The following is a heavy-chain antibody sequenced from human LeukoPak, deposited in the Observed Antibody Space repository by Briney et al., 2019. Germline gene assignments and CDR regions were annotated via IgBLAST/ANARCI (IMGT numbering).Heavy chain of an antibody. CDR3: AGASEAVAGHFGY. CDR2: INPNSGGT. Sequence: ASVKVSCKASGYTFTGYYMHWVRQAPGQGLEWMGWINPNSGGTNYAQKFQGWVTMTRDTSISTAYMELSRLRSDDTAVYYCAGASEAVAGHFGYWGQGTLVTVSS. CDR1: GYTFTGYY. V-gene: IGHV1-2*04. J-gene: IGHJ4*02. D-gene: IGHD6-19*01.